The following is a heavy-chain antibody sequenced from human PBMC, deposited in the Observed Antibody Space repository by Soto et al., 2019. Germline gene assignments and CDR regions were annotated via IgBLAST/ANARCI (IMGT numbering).Heavy chain of an antibody. J-gene: IGHJ4*02. Sequence: QVQLVQSGAELKNPGASVRVSCKTSGYTFADFYIHWVRQAPGQGFEWMGWMNTNTGGAVYAQKFLGRVAMPRDTSISTAYMELSRLSSNDTAVYFCATSTYDDVWSGSCWGQGTLVNVSS. CDR2: MNTNTGGA. D-gene: IGHD3-3*01. CDR3: ATSTYDDVWSGSC. CDR1: GYTFADFY. V-gene: IGHV1-2*02.